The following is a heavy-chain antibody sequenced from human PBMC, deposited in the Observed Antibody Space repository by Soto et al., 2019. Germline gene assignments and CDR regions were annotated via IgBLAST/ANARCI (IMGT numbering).Heavy chain of an antibody. CDR2: INAYNGNT. J-gene: IGHJ4*02. D-gene: IGHD6-19*01. CDR1: GCTFTSYV. Sequence: GASVKVSCKASGCTFTSYVISWVRQAPGQGLEWMGWINAYNGNTNYAQKLQGRVTMTTDTSTSTAYMELRSLRSDDTAVYYCARDPVAGTYFDYWGQGTLVTISS. V-gene: IGHV1-18*01. CDR3: ARDPVAGTYFDY.